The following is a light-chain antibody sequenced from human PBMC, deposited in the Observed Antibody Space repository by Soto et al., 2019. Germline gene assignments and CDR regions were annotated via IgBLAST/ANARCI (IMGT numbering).Light chain of an antibody. CDR1: QSVTDNY. CDR2: DAS. J-gene: IGKJ1*01. V-gene: IGKV3-20*01. CDR3: QQYGSSPGT. Sequence: EIVLTQSPGTLSFSPGERATLSCRASQSVTDNYLAWYQQKPGQAPRLLIYDASTRATGIPDRFSGSGSGTDFTLTISRLEPEDFAVYYCQQYGSSPGTFGQGTKVDIK.